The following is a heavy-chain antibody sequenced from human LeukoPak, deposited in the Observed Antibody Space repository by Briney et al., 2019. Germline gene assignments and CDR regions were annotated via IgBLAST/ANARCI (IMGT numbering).Heavy chain of an antibody. Sequence: GRSLRLSCAASGFTFSSYGMHGVRQAPGKGLDGVAVISFVGSNKYYADSGKGRFTISRDNSKDTLYLQMNSLRAEDTAVYYCAKEEDYGDYTDYWGQGTLVTVSS. D-gene: IGHD4-17*01. V-gene: IGHV3-30*18. CDR1: GFTFSSYG. CDR2: ISFVGSNK. CDR3: AKEEDYGDYTDY. J-gene: IGHJ4*02.